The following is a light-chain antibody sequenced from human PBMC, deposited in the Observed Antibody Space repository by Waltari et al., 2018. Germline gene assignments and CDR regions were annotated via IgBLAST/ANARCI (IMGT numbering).Light chain of an antibody. CDR2: KAS. Sequence: DIQMTQSPSTLSASVGDRITITCRTSQSVKNNLAWYQQKPGKAPKVLIHKASRLEGGVPSRFSGSGYGTEFTLTISSLQPDEFATYYCQEYDSLPVTFGGGTRVEIK. J-gene: IGKJ4*01. CDR1: QSVKNN. V-gene: IGKV1-5*03. CDR3: QEYDSLPVT.